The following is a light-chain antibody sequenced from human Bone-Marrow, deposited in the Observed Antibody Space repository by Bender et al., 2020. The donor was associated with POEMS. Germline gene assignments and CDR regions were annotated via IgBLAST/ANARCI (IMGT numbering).Light chain of an antibody. J-gene: IGLJ1*01. Sequence: SFQLTQPPSVSVSPGQTASISCSGDKLGDQYVFWYQQKPGQSPVFLIYQDSQRPSGIPDRFSGSNSGNTATLTISGNQAMVEAEYDGQARDSLTSYNFGSGTTVTV. V-gene: IGLV3-1*01. CDR2: QDS. CDR3: QARDSLTSYN. CDR1: KLGDQY.